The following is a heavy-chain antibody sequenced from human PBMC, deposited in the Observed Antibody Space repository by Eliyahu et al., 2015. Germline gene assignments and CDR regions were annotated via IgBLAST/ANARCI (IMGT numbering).Heavy chain of an antibody. Sequence: EVQLVXSGGGLVXPGGSXXLSXAVXGFPFSSRWMSWVRQAPGKGLEWVANIKQDGSEKYYVDSVRGRFTISRDNAQSSLYLQMNSLRVGDTAVYYCAEGGSYFDYWGQGTLVTVSS. CDR3: AEGGSYFDY. CDR2: IKQDGSEK. D-gene: IGHD1-26*01. CDR1: GFPFSSRW. V-gene: IGHV3-7*01. J-gene: IGHJ4*02.